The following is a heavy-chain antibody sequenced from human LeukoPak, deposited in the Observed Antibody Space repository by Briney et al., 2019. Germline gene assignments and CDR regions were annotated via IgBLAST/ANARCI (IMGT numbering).Heavy chain of an antibody. CDR2: ISSNGGST. Sequence: GGSLKLSCSASGFTFSSYAMHWVRQAPGKGLEYVSAISSNGGSTYYADSVKGRFTISRDNSKNTLYLQMSSLRAEDTAVYYCVKPTTGTTYYFDYWGQGTLVTVSS. D-gene: IGHD1-1*01. CDR1: GFTFSSYA. CDR3: VKPTTGTTYYFDY. V-gene: IGHV3-64D*09. J-gene: IGHJ4*02.